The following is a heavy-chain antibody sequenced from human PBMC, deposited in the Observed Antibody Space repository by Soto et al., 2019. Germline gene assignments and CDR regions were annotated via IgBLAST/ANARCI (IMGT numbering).Heavy chain of an antibody. CDR1: GGSFNGYY. CDR2: INPSGST. V-gene: IGHV4-34*01. D-gene: IGHD4-17*01. CDR3: ASQRPTVTTFDY. Sequence: QVQLRQWGAGLVKPSETLSLTCAVYGGSFNGYYWNWIRQRPGKGLEWIGEINPSGSTNYNPSLQGRVSISVDTSKNQFSLRLSSVTAADTAVYYCASQRPTVTTFDYWGQGTLVTVSS. J-gene: IGHJ4*02.